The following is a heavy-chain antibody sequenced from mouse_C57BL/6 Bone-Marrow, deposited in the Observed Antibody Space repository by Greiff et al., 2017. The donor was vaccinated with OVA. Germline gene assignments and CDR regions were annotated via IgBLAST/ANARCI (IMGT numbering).Heavy chain of an antibody. Sequence: VQLKESGAELVRPGASVKLSCTASGFNIKDDYMHWVKQRPEQGLEWIGWIDTENGDTEYASKFQGKATITADTSSNTAYLQLSSLTSEDTAVYYCTDGYYFDYWGQGTTLTVSS. CDR2: IDTENGDT. CDR1: GFNIKDDY. V-gene: IGHV14-4*01. J-gene: IGHJ2*01. CDR3: TDGYYFDY.